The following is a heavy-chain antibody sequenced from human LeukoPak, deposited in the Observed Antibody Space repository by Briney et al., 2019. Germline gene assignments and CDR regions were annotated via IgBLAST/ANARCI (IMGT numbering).Heavy chain of an antibody. V-gene: IGHV3-30*02. CDR3: AKGSRAVVVPKYDY. D-gene: IGHD2-2*01. CDR1: GFTFSSYG. J-gene: IGHJ4*02. Sequence: VGSLRLSCAASGFTFSSYGMHWVRQAPGKGLEWVAFIRYDGSNKYYADSVKGRFTISRDNSKNTLYLQMNSLRAEDTAVYYCAKGSRAVVVPKYDYGGQGTLVTVSS. CDR2: IRYDGSNK.